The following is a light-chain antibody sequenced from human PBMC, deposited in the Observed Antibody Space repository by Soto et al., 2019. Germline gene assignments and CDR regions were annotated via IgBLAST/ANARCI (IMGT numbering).Light chain of an antibody. V-gene: IGLV2-11*01. CDR3: CSYACSYTLV. CDR1: SSDVGGYNY. J-gene: IGLJ2*01. Sequence: QSALTQPRSVSGSPGQSVTISCTGTSSDVGGYNYVSWYQQHPGKAPKLMIYDVIKRPSGVPDRFSGSKSGNTASLTISGLQAEDEADYYCCSYACSYTLVFGGGTKLTVL. CDR2: DVI.